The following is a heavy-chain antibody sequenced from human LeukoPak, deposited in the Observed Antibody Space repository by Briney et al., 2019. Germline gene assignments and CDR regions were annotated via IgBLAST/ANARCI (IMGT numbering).Heavy chain of an antibody. D-gene: IGHD2-21*01. Sequence: PGGSLRLSCAASGLTFSGYTMNWVRQAPGKGLEWVAYLSSSGGNIYISDSGSTICYADSVKGRFTISRDNAKNSLYLQMNSPTAEDTAVYYCARGVVGIYGGSYFDYWGQGTLVTVSS. V-gene: IGHV3-48*04. J-gene: IGHJ4*02. CDR2: LSSSGGNI. CDR1: GLTFSGYT. CDR3: ARGVVGIYGGSYFDY.